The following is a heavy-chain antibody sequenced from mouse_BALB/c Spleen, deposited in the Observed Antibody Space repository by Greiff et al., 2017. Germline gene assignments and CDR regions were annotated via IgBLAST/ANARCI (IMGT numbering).Heavy chain of an antibody. Sequence: VQLKESGPGLVKPSQSLSLTCTVTGYSITSDYAWNWIRQFPGNKLEWMGYISYSGSTSYNPSLKSRISITRDTSKNQFFLQLNSVTTEDTATYYCARGIYYYGSSLFAYWGQGTLVTVSA. CDR3: ARGIYYYGSSLFAY. V-gene: IGHV3-2*02. J-gene: IGHJ3*01. CDR1: GYSITSDYA. D-gene: IGHD1-1*01. CDR2: ISYSGST.